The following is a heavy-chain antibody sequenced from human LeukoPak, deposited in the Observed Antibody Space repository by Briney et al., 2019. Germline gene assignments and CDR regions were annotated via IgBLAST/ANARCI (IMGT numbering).Heavy chain of an antibody. D-gene: IGHD2-2*02. Sequence: ASVKVSCKASGYSFTSYGISWVRQAPGQGLEWMGWISAYNGNTNYAQKLQGRGTMTTDTSTSTAYMELRSLRSDDTAVYYCARLYCSSTSCYTGYYYYGMDVWGQGTTVTVSS. V-gene: IGHV1-18*01. CDR3: ARLYCSSTSCYTGYYYYGMDV. J-gene: IGHJ6*02. CDR2: ISAYNGNT. CDR1: GYSFTSYG.